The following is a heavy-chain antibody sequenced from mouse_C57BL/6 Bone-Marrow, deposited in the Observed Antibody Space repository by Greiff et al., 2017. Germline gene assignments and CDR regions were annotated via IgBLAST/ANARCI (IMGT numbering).Heavy chain of an antibody. CDR2: IRNKANGYTT. V-gene: IGHV7-3*01. CDR1: GFTFTDYY. CDR3: SRSISTTVVWYLDV. Sequence: DVMLVESGGGLVQPGGSLSLSCAASGFTFTDYYMSWVRQPPGKALEWLGFIRNKANGYTTEYSASVKGRFTISRDNSQSILYLQMNALRAEDSATSYCSRSISTTVVWYLDVWGTGTTVTVSS. J-gene: IGHJ1*03. D-gene: IGHD1-1*01.